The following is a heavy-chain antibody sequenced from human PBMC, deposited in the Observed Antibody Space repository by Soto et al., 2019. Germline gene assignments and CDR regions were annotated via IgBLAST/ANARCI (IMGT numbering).Heavy chain of an antibody. V-gene: IGHV1-18*04. D-gene: IGHD3-22*01. CDR1: GYTFTGYY. CDR2: ISAYNGNT. CDR3: ASRGGGAYYYDSSGYSNDAFDI. Sequence: GASVKVSCKASGYTFTGYYMHWVRQAPGQGLEWMGWISAYNGNTNYAQKLQGRVTMTTDTSTSTAYMELRSLRSDDTAVYYCASRGGGAYYYDSSGYSNDAFDIWGQGTMVTVSS. J-gene: IGHJ3*02.